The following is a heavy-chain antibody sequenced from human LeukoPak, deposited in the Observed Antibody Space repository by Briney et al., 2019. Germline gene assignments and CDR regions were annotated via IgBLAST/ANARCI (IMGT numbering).Heavy chain of an antibody. Sequence: PSETLSLTCTVSGGSISSGDYYWGWIRQPPGKGLEWIGSIYHSGNTYYSPSLKSRVTISVDKSKNQFSLRLSSVTAADTAVYHCARHYSYVDHYPPFRYRGRGTLVTVSS. CDR1: GGSISSGDYY. CDR2: IYHSGNT. V-gene: IGHV4-39*01. J-gene: IGHJ4*02. D-gene: IGHD3-16*01. CDR3: ARHYSYVDHYPPFRY.